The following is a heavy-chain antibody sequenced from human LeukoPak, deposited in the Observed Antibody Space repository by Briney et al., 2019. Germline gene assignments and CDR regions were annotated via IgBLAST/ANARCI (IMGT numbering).Heavy chain of an antibody. CDR1: GFTFSNAW. Sequence: PGGSLRLSCAASGFTFSNAWMSWVRQAPGKGLEWVGRIKSKTDGGTTDYAAPVKGRSTISRDDSKNTLFLQMNSLKTEDTAVYYCITFSMIVVVITTWGQGTLVTVSS. V-gene: IGHV3-15*01. CDR3: ITFSMIVVVITT. CDR2: IKSKTDGGTT. J-gene: IGHJ4*02. D-gene: IGHD3-22*01.